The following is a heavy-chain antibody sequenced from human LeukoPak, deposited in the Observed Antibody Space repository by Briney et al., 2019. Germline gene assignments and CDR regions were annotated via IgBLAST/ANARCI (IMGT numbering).Heavy chain of an antibody. Sequence: PSETLSLTCTVSGGSISSGGYYWSWIRQHPGKGLEWIGYIYYSGSTYYNPSLKSRVTISVDTSKNQFSLKLGSVTAADTAVYYCARDRTTVVTPGRYFDYWGQGTLVTVSS. D-gene: IGHD4-23*01. CDR2: IYYSGST. CDR1: GGSISSGGYY. V-gene: IGHV4-31*03. J-gene: IGHJ4*02. CDR3: ARDRTTVVTPGRYFDY.